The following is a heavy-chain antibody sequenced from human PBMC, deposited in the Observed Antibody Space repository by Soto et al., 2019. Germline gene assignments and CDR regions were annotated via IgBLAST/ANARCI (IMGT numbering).Heavy chain of an antibody. CDR3: AKAIYGDLEAFDI. CDR1: GFTFSSYA. CDR2: ISGSGGST. Sequence: EVQLLESGGGLVQPGGSLRLSCAASGFTFSSYAMSWVRQAPGKGLEWVSAISGSGGSTYYAASVKGRFTISRDNSKNTLYLQMNSLRAEDTAVYYCAKAIYGDLEAFDIWGQGTMVTVSS. D-gene: IGHD4-17*01. V-gene: IGHV3-23*01. J-gene: IGHJ3*02.